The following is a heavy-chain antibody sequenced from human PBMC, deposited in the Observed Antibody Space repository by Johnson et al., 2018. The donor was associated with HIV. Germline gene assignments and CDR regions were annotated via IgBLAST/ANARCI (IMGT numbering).Heavy chain of an antibody. Sequence: VQLVESGGGVVRPGGSLRLSCAASGFTFDYYGVSWVRQAPGKGLEWVSGINWNGDSTGYADSVKGRFTISRDNAKNSLYLQMNNLRAEDTALYYCARVSDDYGGNPAAWGAVDVWGQGTMVTVSS. CDR1: GFTFDYYG. CDR3: ARVSDDYGGNPAAWGAVDV. J-gene: IGHJ3*01. D-gene: IGHD4-23*01. V-gene: IGHV3-20*04. CDR2: INWNGDST.